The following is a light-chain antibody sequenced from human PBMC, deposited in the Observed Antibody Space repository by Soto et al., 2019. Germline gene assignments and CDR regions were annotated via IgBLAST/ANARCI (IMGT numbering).Light chain of an antibody. CDR2: DAS. CDR3: QQYNNWPPYA. Sequence: EIVMTQSPATLSVSPGERATLSCRASQSVYSNLAWYQQRPGQAPRLLIYDASTRATGIPAWFSGSGSGTEFTLTISSLQSEDFSVYYCQQYNNWPPYAFGQGTKLEIK. V-gene: IGKV3-15*01. CDR1: QSVYSN. J-gene: IGKJ2*01.